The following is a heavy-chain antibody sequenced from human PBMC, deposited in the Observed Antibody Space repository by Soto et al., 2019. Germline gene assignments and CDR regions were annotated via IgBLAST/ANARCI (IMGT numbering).Heavy chain of an antibody. CDR1: GYTLTELS. J-gene: IGHJ3*02. CDR2: FDPEDGET. CDR3: AKDHGSYRAFDI. Sequence: ASVKVSCKVSGYTLTELSMHWVRQAPGKGLEWMGGFDPEDGETIYAQKFQGRVTMTGDTSTDTAYMELSSLRSEDTAVYYCAKDHGSYRAFDIWGQGTMVTVSS. D-gene: IGHD1-26*01. V-gene: IGHV1-24*01.